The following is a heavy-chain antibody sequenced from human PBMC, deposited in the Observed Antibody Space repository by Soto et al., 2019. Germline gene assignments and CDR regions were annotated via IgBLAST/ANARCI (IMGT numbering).Heavy chain of an antibody. V-gene: IGHV3-23*01. Sequence: GGSLRLSCAASGFTFSSYAMSWVRQAPGKGLEWVSAISGSGGSTYYADSVKGRFTISRDNSKNTLYLQMNSLRAEDTAVYYCAKGIAAAGPERYYYYYMDVWGKGTTVTVSS. J-gene: IGHJ6*03. CDR3: AKGIAAAGPERYYYYYMDV. CDR2: ISGSGGST. CDR1: GFTFSSYA. D-gene: IGHD6-13*01.